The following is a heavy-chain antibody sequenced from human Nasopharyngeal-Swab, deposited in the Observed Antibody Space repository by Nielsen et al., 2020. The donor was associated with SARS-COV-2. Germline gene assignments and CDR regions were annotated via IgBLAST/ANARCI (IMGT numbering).Heavy chain of an antibody. J-gene: IGHJ4*02. CDR3: ARAAPYSSDWILTVFDY. Sequence: ASVKVSCKASGYTFTSYGISWVRQAPGQGLEWMGWISAYNGNTNYAQKLQGRVTMTTDTSTSTAYMELRSLRSDDTAVYYCARAAPYSSDWILTVFDYWGQGTLVTVSS. CDR1: GYTFTSYG. CDR2: ISAYNGNT. V-gene: IGHV1-18*04. D-gene: IGHD6-19*01.